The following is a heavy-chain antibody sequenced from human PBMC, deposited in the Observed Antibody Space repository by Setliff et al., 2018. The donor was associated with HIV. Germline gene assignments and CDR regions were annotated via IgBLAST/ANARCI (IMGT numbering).Heavy chain of an antibody. J-gene: IGHJ5*02. Sequence: PSETLSLTCTVSGDSATNSRYYWAWIRQPPGKGLEYIGSIHYDGRTYYNPSLKSRVTISLDTSKNQFSLNLTSVTAADTAVYYCASRIYYYDSNNFLREEGFDPWGQGTLVTVSS. CDR2: IHYDGRT. CDR3: ASRIYYYDSNNFLREEGFDP. D-gene: IGHD3-22*01. CDR1: GDSATNSRYY. V-gene: IGHV4-39*01.